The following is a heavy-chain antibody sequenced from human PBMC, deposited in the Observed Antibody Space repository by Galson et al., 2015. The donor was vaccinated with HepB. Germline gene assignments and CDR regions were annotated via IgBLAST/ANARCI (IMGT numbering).Heavy chain of an antibody. CDR3: ATAGRGGNYYDGMDV. D-gene: IGHD5-12*01. V-gene: IGHV3-30-3*01. J-gene: IGHJ6*02. CDR2: TSYDGSNK. CDR1: GFSFSIYA. Sequence: SLRLSCAASGFSFSIYAMHWVRQAPGKGLEWVAVTSYDGSNKYYADSVKGRFTISRDNSKNTVFLQMNRLKGEDTAVYYCATAGRGGNYYDGMDVWGQGTTVTVSS.